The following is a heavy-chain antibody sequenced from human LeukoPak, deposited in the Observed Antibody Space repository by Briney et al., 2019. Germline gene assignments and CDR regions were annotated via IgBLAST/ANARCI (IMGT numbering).Heavy chain of an antibody. Sequence: PGGSLRLSCAASGFTISTNYMSWVRQAPGKGLEWVSVIYSGGSTYYADSVKGRFTISRDISKNTLYLQMNSLRAEDTAVYYCARGSGSYYWFDYWGQGTLVTVSS. CDR3: ARGSGSYYWFDY. J-gene: IGHJ4*02. V-gene: IGHV3-66*01. D-gene: IGHD1-26*01. CDR2: IYSGGST. CDR1: GFTISTNY.